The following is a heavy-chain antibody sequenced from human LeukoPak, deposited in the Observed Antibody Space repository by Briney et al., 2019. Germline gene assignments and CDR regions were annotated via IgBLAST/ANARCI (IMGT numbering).Heavy chain of an antibody. CDR1: GFTFSSYS. CDR3: ARDPGYYDILTGYYRGAFDI. V-gene: IGHV3-21*01. CDR2: ISSSSSYI. J-gene: IGHJ3*02. Sequence: GGSLRLSCVASGFTFSSYSMNWVRQAPGKGLEWVSSISSSSSYIYYADSVKGRFTISRDNAKNSLYLQMNSLRAEDTAVYYCARDPGYYDILTGYYRGAFDIWGQGTMVTVSS. D-gene: IGHD3-9*01.